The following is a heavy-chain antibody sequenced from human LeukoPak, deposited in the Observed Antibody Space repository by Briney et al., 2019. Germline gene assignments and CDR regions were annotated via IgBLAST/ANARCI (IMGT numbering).Heavy chain of an antibody. CDR2: VYYSGST. D-gene: IGHD5-24*01. Sequence: SETLSLTCTVSGVSLSSHYWSWVRQPPGRGLEWIGCVYYSGSTSYSPSLKCRVTMSIDTSKNQFSLNLSSLTAADTAVYYCVRDRGWLQFDFWGQGTLVTVSS. J-gene: IGHJ5*01. CDR1: GVSLSSHY. CDR3: VRDRGWLQFDF. V-gene: IGHV4-59*11.